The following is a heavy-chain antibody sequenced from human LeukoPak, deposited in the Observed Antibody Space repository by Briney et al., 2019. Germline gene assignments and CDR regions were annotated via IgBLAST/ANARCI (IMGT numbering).Heavy chain of an antibody. CDR1: GGSFSGYS. Sequence: PSETLSLTCAVSGGSFSGYSWTWIRQPPGKGLEWIGSIYYSGSTYYNPSLKSRVTISVDTSKNQFSLKLSSVTAADTAVYYCARHWGSSSWYASWFDPWGQGTLVTVSS. D-gene: IGHD6-13*01. CDR2: IYYSGST. V-gene: IGHV4-39*01. J-gene: IGHJ5*02. CDR3: ARHWGSSSWYASWFDP.